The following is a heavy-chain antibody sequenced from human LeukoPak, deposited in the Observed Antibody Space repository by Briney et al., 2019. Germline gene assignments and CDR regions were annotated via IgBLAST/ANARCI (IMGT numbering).Heavy chain of an antibody. CDR1: GFTFTTYT. CDR3: ARVPVAGTNYYYYYMDV. V-gene: IGHV3-21*04. D-gene: IGHD6-19*01. J-gene: IGHJ6*03. CDR2: ISSSTDYK. Sequence: KPGGSLRLSCTASGFTFTTYTMNWVRQAPGKGLEWVSSISSSTDYKYYADSLKGRFTISRDNAKNSVYLEMNSLRAEDTALYYCARVPVAGTNYYYYYMDVWGKGTTVTVSS.